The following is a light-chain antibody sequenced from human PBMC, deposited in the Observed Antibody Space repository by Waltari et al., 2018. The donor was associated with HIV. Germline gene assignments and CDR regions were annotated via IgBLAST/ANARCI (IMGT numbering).Light chain of an antibody. CDR1: TSDIGARRY. CDR3: SSFTTTGYSI. CDR2: DVT. V-gene: IGLV2-14*03. Sequence: QSALTQPASVSGTPGESISILCAGSTSDIGARRYVSWYQQSPGRAPKLIISDVTRRPPGVADRFSGSKSAKTASLTISDLQPEDEADYYCSSFTTTGYSIFGGGTRLTVL. J-gene: IGLJ2*01.